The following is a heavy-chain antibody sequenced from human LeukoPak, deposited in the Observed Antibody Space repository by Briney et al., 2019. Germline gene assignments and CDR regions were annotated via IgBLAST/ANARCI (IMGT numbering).Heavy chain of an antibody. CDR3: ARDGDYDFWSGNYNWFDP. CDR2: IYTSGST. Sequence: PSQTLSLTCTVSGGSISSGSYYWSWIRQPAGKGLEWIGRIYTSGSTNYNPSLKSRVTISVDTSKNQFSLKLSSVTAADTAVYYCARDGDYDFWSGNYNWFDPWGQGTLVTVSS. D-gene: IGHD3-3*01. V-gene: IGHV4-61*02. CDR1: GGSISSGSYY. J-gene: IGHJ5*02.